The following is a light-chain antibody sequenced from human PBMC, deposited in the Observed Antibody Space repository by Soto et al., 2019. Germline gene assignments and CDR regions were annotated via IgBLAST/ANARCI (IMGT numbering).Light chain of an antibody. CDR1: SSNIGAGYG. CDR2: GNT. V-gene: IGLV1-40*01. CDR3: ESYGSTLSGSR. Sequence: QSVLTQPPSVSGAPGQRVTISCTGSSSNIGAGYGVNWYQQLPGTAPKLLIYGNTNRPSGVPDRISGSKSGTSASLAITGLQAEDEADYYCESYGSTLSGSRFGGGTKLTVL. J-gene: IGLJ3*02.